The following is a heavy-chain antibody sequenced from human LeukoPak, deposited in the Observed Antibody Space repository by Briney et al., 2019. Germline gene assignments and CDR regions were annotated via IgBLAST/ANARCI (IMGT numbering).Heavy chain of an antibody. J-gene: IGHJ4*02. CDR2: IQYEGSNK. V-gene: IGHV3-30*02. CDR3: AEDHCTNGVCYTDY. Sequence: GGSLRLSCAASGFTFSTYGMHWVRQAPGKGLEWVAFIQYEGSNKYYADSVKGRFTISRDNSKNTLYLQMNSLRGEDTAIYYCAEDHCTNGVCYTDYWGQGTLVTVSS. D-gene: IGHD2-8*01. CDR1: GFTFSTYG.